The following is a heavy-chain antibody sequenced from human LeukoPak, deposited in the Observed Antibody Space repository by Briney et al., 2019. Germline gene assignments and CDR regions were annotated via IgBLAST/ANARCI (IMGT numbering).Heavy chain of an antibody. CDR1: GYTFTGYY. Sequence: GASVKVSCKASGYTFTGYYKHWVRQAPGQGLEWMGWINPNSGGTNYAQKFQGRVTMTRDTSISTAYMELSRLRSDDTAVYYCARVGAARPRGANNWFDPWGQGTLVTVSS. J-gene: IGHJ5*02. CDR3: ARVGAARPRGANNWFDP. V-gene: IGHV1-2*02. CDR2: INPNSGGT. D-gene: IGHD6-6*01.